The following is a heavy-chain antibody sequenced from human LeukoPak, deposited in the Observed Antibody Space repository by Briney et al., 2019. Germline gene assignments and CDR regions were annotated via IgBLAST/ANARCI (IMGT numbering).Heavy chain of an antibody. CDR3: VRDPRSFHF. V-gene: IGHV3-7*01. Sequence: PGGSLRLSCAVSGFTFGSHWMSWVRQAPGKGLEWVADINQDGSDKHYVDSVKGRFTISRDNAESSLYLQVNSLRAEDTAVCYCVRDPRSFHFWGQGTLVTVSS. D-gene: IGHD3-16*02. CDR2: INQDGSDK. J-gene: IGHJ1*01. CDR1: GFTFGSHW.